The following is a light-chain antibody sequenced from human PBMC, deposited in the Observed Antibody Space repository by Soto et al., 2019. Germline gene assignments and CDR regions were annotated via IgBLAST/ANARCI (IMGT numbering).Light chain of an antibody. V-gene: IGKV1-33*01. CDR1: QDISNY. Sequence: DIQMTQSPSSLSASVGDRVTITCQASQDISNYLNWYQQKPGKAPKLLIYDASNLETGVPSRFSGSGSWTDFTFTISSLQPEDIATYYCQQYDNLHVTFGQGTKLEIK. CDR2: DAS. CDR3: QQYDNLHVT. J-gene: IGKJ2*01.